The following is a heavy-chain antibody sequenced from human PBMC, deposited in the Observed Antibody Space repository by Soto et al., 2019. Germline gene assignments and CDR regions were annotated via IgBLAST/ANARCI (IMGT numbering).Heavy chain of an antibody. V-gene: IGHV1-69*01. D-gene: IGHD2-15*01. Sequence: QVQLVQSGAEVKKPGSSVKVSCKASGGTFSSYAISWVRQAPGQGLEWMGGIIPIFGTANYAQKFQGRVRTPTVESTSTAYMELSGLRSEYTAVYYCARAADCSGGSCDGWTKNWFDPWGQGTLVTVSS. CDR1: GGTFSSYA. J-gene: IGHJ5*02. CDR3: ARAADCSGGSCDGWTKNWFDP. CDR2: IIPIFGTA.